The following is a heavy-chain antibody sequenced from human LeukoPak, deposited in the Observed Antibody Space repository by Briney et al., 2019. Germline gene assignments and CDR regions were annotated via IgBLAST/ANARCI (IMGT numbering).Heavy chain of an antibody. CDR1: VYTFTVDY. V-gene: IGHV1-2*02. D-gene: IGHD3-10*01. J-gene: IGHJ4*02. Sequence: GASVKVSCEPSVYTFTVDYMHWVPQTPGQGLEWMGWSNPNSGGTNYVQKFQGRVTMTRDTSISTASMELSRLRSDDKAVYYCARLLVIQTDDTDYWGQGTLVTVSS. CDR2: SNPNSGGT. CDR3: ARLLVIQTDDTDY.